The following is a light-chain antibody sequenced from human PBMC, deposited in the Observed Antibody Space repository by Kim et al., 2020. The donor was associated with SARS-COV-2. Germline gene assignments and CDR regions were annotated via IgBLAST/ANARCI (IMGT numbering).Light chain of an antibody. CDR3: SSYTSSNTVV. J-gene: IGLJ1*01. V-gene: IGLV2-14*03. CDR2: DVT. CDR1: SSDVGGYNY. Sequence: GQSVTISCTGTSSDVGGYNYFSWYQQHPGRAPKLIIDDVTSRPSGVTGRFSASKSGNTASLTISGLQTDDETDYYCSSYTSSNTVVFGTGTKVTVL.